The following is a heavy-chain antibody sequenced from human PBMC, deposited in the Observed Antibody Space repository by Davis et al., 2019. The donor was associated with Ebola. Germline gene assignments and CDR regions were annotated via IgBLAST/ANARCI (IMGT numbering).Heavy chain of an antibody. CDR1: GYSFTTYW. V-gene: IGHV5-10-1*01. CDR3: ARPSAVGVHYLDV. J-gene: IGHJ6*03. CDR2: IDPSDSYD. Sequence: GESLKISCRTSGYSFTTYWISWVRQMPGKGLEWMGRIDPSDSYDNYSPSFQGHVTFSVDKSINTAYLHLKAWDTAMYYCARPSAVGVHYLDVWGKGTTVTVSS.